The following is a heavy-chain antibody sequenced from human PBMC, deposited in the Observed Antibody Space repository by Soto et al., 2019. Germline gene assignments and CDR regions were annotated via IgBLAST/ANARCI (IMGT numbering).Heavy chain of an antibody. CDR1: GFTFSIYW. V-gene: IGHV3-74*01. CDR2: INTDGSST. J-gene: IGHJ5*02. CDR3: ARAPYGSGSYSWFDP. Sequence: PGGSLRLSCAASGFTFSIYWMYWVRQAPGKGLVWVSRINTDGSSTNYADSVKGRFTISRDNAQNTLYLQMNSLRVEDTAVYYCARAPYGSGSYSWFDPWGQGTQVTVSS. D-gene: IGHD3-10*01.